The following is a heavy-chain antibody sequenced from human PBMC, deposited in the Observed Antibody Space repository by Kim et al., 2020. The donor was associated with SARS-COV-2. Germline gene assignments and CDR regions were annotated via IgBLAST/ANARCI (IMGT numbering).Heavy chain of an antibody. D-gene: IGHD2-8*01. J-gene: IGHJ4*02. V-gene: IGHV3-23*01. Sequence: VTGRFNISRDNSKNTLYLQMTSLRVEDTAVYYCAKDSPEFCSNGICYTDFWGQGTLVTVSS. CDR3: AKDSPEFCSNGICYTDF.